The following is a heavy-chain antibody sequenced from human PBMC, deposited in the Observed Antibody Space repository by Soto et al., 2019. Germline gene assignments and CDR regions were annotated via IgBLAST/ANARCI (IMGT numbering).Heavy chain of an antibody. CDR1: GGSISSGGYY. J-gene: IGHJ3*02. V-gene: IGHV4-31*03. D-gene: IGHD2-15*01. Sequence: SETLSLTCTVSGGSISSGGYYWSWIRQHPGKGLEWIGYIYYSGSTYYNPSLKSRVTISVDTSKNQFSLKLSSVTAADTAVYYCARQYCSGGGCYGAGAFDIWGQGTMVTVSS. CDR3: ARQYCSGGGCYGAGAFDI. CDR2: IYYSGST.